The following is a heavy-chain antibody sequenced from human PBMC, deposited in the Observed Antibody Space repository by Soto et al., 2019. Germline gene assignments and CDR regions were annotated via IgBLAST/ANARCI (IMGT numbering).Heavy chain of an antibody. J-gene: IGHJ4*02. CDR2: INPNSGGT. D-gene: IGHD5-12*01. CDR3: ARGGYSGYDFDY. Sequence: QVQLVQSGAEVKKPGASVKVSCKASGYTFTGYYMHWVRQAPGQGLEWMGWINPNSGGTNYAQNCQGWVTMTRDTSSTTADMELSRLRSDDTAVYYCARGGYSGYDFDYWGQGTLVTVSS. V-gene: IGHV1-2*04. CDR1: GYTFTGYY.